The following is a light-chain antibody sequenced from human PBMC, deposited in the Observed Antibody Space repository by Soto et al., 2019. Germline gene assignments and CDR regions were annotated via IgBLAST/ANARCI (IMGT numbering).Light chain of an antibody. CDR1: QDISHY. J-gene: IGKJ3*01. V-gene: IGKV1-27*01. Sequence: DIQMTQSPSSLSASVGDRVTITCRASQDISHYLAWYQQKPGEVPQLLIFAASTLQSGVPSRFSGSGSGTDFTLTISSLQPGDGATYYCQKYNGAPFTFGPGTTVDIK. CDR3: QKYNGAPFT. CDR2: AAS.